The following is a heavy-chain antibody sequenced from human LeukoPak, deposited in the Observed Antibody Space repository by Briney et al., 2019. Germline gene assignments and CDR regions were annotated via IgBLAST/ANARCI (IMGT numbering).Heavy chain of an antibody. CDR1: GFTFSNYA. Sequence: GGSLRLSCAASGFTFSNYAMSWVRQAPGKGLEWDSVISGSGDSTSYTDSVKGRFTVSRDNSKNTLYLQMNSLRAEDTAAYYCARVLNYYDSSGYYFSYWGQGTLVTVSS. D-gene: IGHD3-22*01. J-gene: IGHJ4*02. V-gene: IGHV3-23*01. CDR2: ISGSGDST. CDR3: ARVLNYYDSSGYYFSY.